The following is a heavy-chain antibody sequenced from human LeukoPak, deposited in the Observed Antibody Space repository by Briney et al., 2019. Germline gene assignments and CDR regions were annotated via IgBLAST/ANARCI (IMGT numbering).Heavy chain of an antibody. CDR1: GGSFSGYY. J-gene: IGHJ5*02. D-gene: IGHD3-3*01. Sequence: SETLSLTCAVYGGSFSGYYWSWIRQPPGKGLEWIGEINHSGSTNYNPSLKSRVTISVDTSKSQFSLKLSSVTAADTAVYYCARGLGITIFGVDIPTLNWFDPWGQGTLVTVSS. V-gene: IGHV4-34*01. CDR3: ARGLGITIFGVDIPTLNWFDP. CDR2: INHSGST.